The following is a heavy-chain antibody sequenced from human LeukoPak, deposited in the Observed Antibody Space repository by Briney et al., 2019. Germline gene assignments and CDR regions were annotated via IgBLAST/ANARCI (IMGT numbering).Heavy chain of an antibody. CDR1: GFSVSGYW. Sequence: GGSLRLSCAVSGFSVSGYWMTWVRQAPGKGLEWVANIKQDGSEKNYVDSVKGRFTISRDNAENSLFLQMNSLRVEDSAVYYCAREWQGGIAAAGTRIEGDYWGQGTLVAVSS. CDR2: IKQDGSEK. D-gene: IGHD6-13*01. J-gene: IGHJ4*02. CDR3: AREWQGGIAAAGTRIEGDY. V-gene: IGHV3-7*01.